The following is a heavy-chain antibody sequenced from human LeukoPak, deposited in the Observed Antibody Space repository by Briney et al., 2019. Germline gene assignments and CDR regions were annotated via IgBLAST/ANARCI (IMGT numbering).Heavy chain of an antibody. D-gene: IGHD3-10*01. V-gene: IGHV3-23*01. J-gene: IGHJ4*02. CDR1: GFTFSSYA. Sequence: GGSLRLSCAASGFTFSSYAMSWVRQAPGKGLEWVSAISGSGGSTYYADSVKGRFTISRDNSKNTLYLQMNSLRAEDTAVYYCAKVMAGKGTMVRGVILPSCDYWGQGTLVTVSS. CDR3: AKVMAGKGTMVRGVILPSCDY. CDR2: ISGSGGST.